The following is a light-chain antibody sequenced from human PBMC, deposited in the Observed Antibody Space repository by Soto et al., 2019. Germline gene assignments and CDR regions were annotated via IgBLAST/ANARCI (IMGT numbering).Light chain of an antibody. V-gene: IGKV3-20*01. CDR3: QQYDTTPLYT. Sequence: EIVLTQSPGTLSLSPGERATLSCRASQSVRSSYLAWYRQKPGQAPRLLIYGASSRAIGIPDRFSGSGSGTDFTLTISRLEPEDFAVYYCQQYDTTPLYTFGQGTKLEIK. CDR1: QSVRSSY. CDR2: GAS. J-gene: IGKJ2*01.